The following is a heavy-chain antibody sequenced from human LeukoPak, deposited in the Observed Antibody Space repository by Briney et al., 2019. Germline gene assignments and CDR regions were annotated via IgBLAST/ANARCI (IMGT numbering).Heavy chain of an antibody. CDR1: GYTFTTYT. D-gene: IGHD5-24*01. J-gene: IGHJ5*02. V-gene: IGHV1-3*03. CDR3: AREDGDGYNSPDYNWFDP. Sequence: ASVEASCKASGYTFTTYTIHWGRQSPGHRLEWMGWINACNGNTKYSQEFQGRVNSTRDTSANTAYMELSSLRSEDMAVYYCAREDGDGYNSPDYNWFDPWGQGTLVTVSS. CDR2: INACNGNT.